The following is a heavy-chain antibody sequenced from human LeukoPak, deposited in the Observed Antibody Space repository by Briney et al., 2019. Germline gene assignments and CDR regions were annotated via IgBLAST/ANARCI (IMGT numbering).Heavy chain of an antibody. CDR3: AKAGNEHIVVVTADYYFDY. D-gene: IGHD2-21*02. J-gene: IGHJ4*02. V-gene: IGHV3-9*03. CDR1: GFTFDDYA. Sequence: GGSLRLSCAASGFTFDDYAMHWVRQAPGKGLEWVSGISWNSGSIGYADSVKGRFTISRDNAKNSLYLQMNSLRAEDMALYYCAKAGNEHIVVVTADYYFDYWGQGTLVTVSS. CDR2: ISWNSGSI.